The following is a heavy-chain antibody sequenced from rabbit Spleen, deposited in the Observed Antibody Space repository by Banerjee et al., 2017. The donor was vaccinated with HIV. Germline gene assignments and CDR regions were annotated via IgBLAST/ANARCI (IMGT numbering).Heavy chain of an antibody. J-gene: IGHJ3*01. CDR3: ARDTGSSFSSYGPRLDL. D-gene: IGHD8-1*01. CDR2: VYLDSTS. V-gene: IGHV1S40*01. CDR1: GFSFSSNYW. Sequence: QSLEESGGDLVKPGASLTLACTASGFSFSSNYWICWVRQAPGKGLEWIACVYLDSTSYSANWAKGRFTCSKTSSTTVTLQMTSLTVADTATYFCARDTGSSFSSYGPRLDLWGPGTLVTVS.